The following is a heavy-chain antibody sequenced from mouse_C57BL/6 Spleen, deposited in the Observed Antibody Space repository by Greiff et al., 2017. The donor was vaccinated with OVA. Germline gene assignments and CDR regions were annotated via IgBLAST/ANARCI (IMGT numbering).Heavy chain of an antibody. D-gene: IGHD2-3*01. Sequence: QVQLQQSGAELVRPGTSVKVSCKASGYAFTNYLIEWVKQRPGQGLAWIGVINPGSGGTNYNEKFKGKATLTADKSSSTAYMQLSSLTSEDSAVYFCARSGYDGYYCLDYWGQGTTLTVSS. CDR1: GYAFTNYL. CDR2: INPGSGGT. J-gene: IGHJ2*01. CDR3: ARSGYDGYYCLDY. V-gene: IGHV1-54*01.